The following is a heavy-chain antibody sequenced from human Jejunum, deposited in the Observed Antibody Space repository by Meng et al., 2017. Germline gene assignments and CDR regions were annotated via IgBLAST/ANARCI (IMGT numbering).Heavy chain of an antibody. CDR3: TRGDWYGIH. Sequence: QAPLQESGPGRLKRSDPLSLTCSVSGGSISTWHWGSVRQPPGKGLEWIGYIYNSGRTYDNPSLQSLVTISMDTSKNQFSLRLNYVTAADTAVYYCTRGDWYGIHWGPGTLVTVSS. D-gene: IGHD2-21*02. CDR1: GGSISTWH. J-gene: IGHJ4*02. CDR2: IYNSGRT. V-gene: IGHV4-59*07.